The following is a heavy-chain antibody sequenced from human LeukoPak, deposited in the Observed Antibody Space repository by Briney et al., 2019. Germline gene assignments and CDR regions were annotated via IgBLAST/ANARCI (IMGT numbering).Heavy chain of an antibody. CDR2: ISWNSGSI. V-gene: IGHV3-9*01. D-gene: IGHD3-22*01. CDR1: GFTFDDYA. J-gene: IGHJ3*02. Sequence: GRSLRLSCAASGFTFDDYAMHWVRQAPGKGLEWVSGISWNSGSIGYADSVKGRSTISRDNAKNSLYLQMNSLRAEDTALYYCAKGSADYYDSSGYYNAFDIWGQGTMVTVSS. CDR3: AKGSADYYDSSGYYNAFDI.